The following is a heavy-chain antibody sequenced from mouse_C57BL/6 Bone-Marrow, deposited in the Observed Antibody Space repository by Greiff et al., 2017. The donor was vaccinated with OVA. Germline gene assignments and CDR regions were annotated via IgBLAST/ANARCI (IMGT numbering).Heavy chain of an antibody. CDR1: GYTFTNYW. V-gene: IGHV1-63*01. D-gene: IGHD1-1*01. CDR2: LYPGGGYT. CDR3: ARSITTVAFDY. Sequence: VQLQQSGAELVRPGTSVKMSCKASGYTFTNYWIGWAKQRPGHGLEWIGDLYPGGGYTNYNEKFKGKATLTADKSSSTAYMQFSSLTSEDSAIYYCARSITTVAFDYWGQGTTLTVSS. J-gene: IGHJ2*01.